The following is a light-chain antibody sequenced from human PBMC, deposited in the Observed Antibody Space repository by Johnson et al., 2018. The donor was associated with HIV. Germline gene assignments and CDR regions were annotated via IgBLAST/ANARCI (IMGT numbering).Light chain of an antibody. V-gene: IGLV1-51*02. CDR1: SSNIESNS. Sequence: QSVLTQPPSVSAAAGQKVTISCSGSSSNIESNSVSWYQQFPGTAPKVLIYENNKRPSGIPDRFSGSKSGTSATLVITGLQTGDEADYYCGTWDSSLSADVLGPGTKVTVL. CDR2: ENN. CDR3: GTWDSSLSADV. J-gene: IGLJ1*01.